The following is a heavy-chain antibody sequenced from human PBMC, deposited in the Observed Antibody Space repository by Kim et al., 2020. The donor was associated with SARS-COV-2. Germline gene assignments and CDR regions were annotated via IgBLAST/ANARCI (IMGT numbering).Heavy chain of an antibody. CDR2: ISYDGSNK. CDR3: AKGRSNVVVPAALMYFDY. Sequence: GGSLRLSCAASGFTFSSYGMHWVRQAPGKGLEWVAVISYDGSNKYYADSVKGRFTISRDNSKNTLYLQMNSLRAEDTAVYYCAKGRSNVVVPAALMYFDYWGQGTLVTVSS. V-gene: IGHV3-30*18. CDR1: GFTFSSYG. J-gene: IGHJ4*02. D-gene: IGHD2-2*01.